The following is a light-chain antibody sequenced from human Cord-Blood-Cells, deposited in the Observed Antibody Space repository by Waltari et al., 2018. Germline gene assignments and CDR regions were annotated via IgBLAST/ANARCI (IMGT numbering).Light chain of an antibody. CDR3: QQYGSSPRT. J-gene: IGKJ1*01. Sequence: ETVFTQSPGTLSLSPGERATISCGASQSVSSSYLAWYQQKPGQAPRLLIYGASSRATGIPDRFSGSGSGTDFTLTISRLEPEDFAVYYCQQYGSSPRTFGQGTKVEIK. CDR1: QSVSSSY. V-gene: IGKV3-20*01. CDR2: GAS.